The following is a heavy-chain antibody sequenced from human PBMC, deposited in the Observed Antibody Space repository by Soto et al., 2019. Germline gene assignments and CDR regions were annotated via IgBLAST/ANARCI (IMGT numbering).Heavy chain of an antibody. Sequence: QVQLVQSGAEVKRPGASVRVSCEASGYTFNTYGISWVRQAPGQGPEWMGWISAYNGHADYAQKFQVRVTMTTDTSTNTVSLELRGLRSDDTAVYYCARGRSWGARDFDYWGQGTLVTVSS. CDR1: GYTFNTYG. D-gene: IGHD3-16*01. J-gene: IGHJ4*02. CDR3: ARGRSWGARDFDY. CDR2: ISAYNGHA. V-gene: IGHV1-18*01.